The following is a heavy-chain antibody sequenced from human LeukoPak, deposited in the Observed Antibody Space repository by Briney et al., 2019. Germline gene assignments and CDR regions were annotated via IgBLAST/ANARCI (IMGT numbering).Heavy chain of an antibody. V-gene: IGHV4-34*09. J-gene: IGHJ4*02. Sequence: PSETLSLTCAVYGGSFSGYYWSWIRQPPGKDLEWIGYIYYNGDTYYNPSLWSRVTTSTDTSKNQFSLKLSSVTAADTAVYYCARHPAGGGYFDYWGQGTLVTVSS. CDR2: IYYNGDT. CDR1: GGSFSGYY. D-gene: IGHD3-16*01. CDR3: ARHPAGGGYFDY.